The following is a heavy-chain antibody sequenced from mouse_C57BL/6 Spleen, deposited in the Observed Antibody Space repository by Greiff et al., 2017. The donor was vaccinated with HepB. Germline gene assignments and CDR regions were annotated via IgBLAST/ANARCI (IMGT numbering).Heavy chain of an antibody. V-gene: IGHV3-2*02. J-gene: IGHJ2*01. CDR2: ISYSGST. Sequence: DVKLQESGPGLVKPSQSLSLTCTVTGYSITSDYAWNWIRQFPGNKLEWMGYISYSGSTSYNPSLKSRISITRDTSKNQFFLQLNSVTTEDTATYYSARSIMANWGQGTTLTVSS. CDR3: ARSIMAN. CDR1: GYSITSDYA.